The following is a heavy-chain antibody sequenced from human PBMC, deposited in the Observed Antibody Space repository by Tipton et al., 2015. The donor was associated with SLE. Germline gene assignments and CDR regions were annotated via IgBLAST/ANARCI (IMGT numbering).Heavy chain of an antibody. V-gene: IGHV4-59*12. CDR1: GGSISSYY. J-gene: IGHJ2*01. CDR2: IYYSGST. CDR3: ARSRGYFDL. Sequence: TLSLTCTVSGGSISSYYWSWIRQPPGKGLEWIGYIYYSGSTYYNPSLKSRVTISIDTSKNQFSLKLSSVTAADTAVYYCARSRGYFDLWGRGTLVTVSS.